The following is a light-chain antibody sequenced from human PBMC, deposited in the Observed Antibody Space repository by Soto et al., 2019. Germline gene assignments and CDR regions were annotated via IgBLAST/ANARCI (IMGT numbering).Light chain of an antibody. Sequence: QSALTQPPSASGSPGQSVTISCTGTSSDVGGYHYVSWYQQHPGKAPKLMIYEVSKRPSGVPDRFSGSKSGNTASLTVSGLQAEDEADYYCSSYTSVTIVVFGGGTKLTVL. CDR1: SSDVGGYHY. J-gene: IGLJ2*01. CDR3: SSYTSVTIVV. V-gene: IGLV2-8*01. CDR2: EVS.